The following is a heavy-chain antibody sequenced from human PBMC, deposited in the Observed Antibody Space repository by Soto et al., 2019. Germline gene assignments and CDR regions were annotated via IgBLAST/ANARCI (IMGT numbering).Heavy chain of an antibody. J-gene: IGHJ4*02. CDR2: ISGSGGST. V-gene: IGHV3-23*01. Sequence: EVQLLESGGGLVQPGGSLRLSCAASGFTFSSYAMSWVRQAPGKGLEWVSAISGSGGSTYYADSVKGRFTISRDNSRNTLYLQMNSLRAEDTAVYYCAKDSLGYCSGGSCYPRAWGQGTLVTVSS. D-gene: IGHD2-15*01. CDR3: AKDSLGYCSGGSCYPRA. CDR1: GFTFSSYA.